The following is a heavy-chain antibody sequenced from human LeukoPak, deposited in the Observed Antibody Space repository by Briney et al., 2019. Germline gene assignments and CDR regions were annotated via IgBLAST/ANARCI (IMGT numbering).Heavy chain of an antibody. V-gene: IGHV3-23*03. J-gene: IGHJ4*02. Sequence: PGGSLRLSCAASGFTFSNYAMSWVRQAPGKGLEWVSVIFSDGTTYYTDSVKGRFTISRDNSKNTLYLQLNSLRAEDTAVYYCAKTGGPWDWGQGTLVTVSS. D-gene: IGHD7-27*01. CDR1: GFTFSNYA. CDR2: IFSDGTT. CDR3: AKTGGPWD.